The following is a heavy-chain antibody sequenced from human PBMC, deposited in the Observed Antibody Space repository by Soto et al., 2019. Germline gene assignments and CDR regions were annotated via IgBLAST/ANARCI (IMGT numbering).Heavy chain of an antibody. CDR3: ARATFSWFDP. Sequence: QVQLQQSGPGLVRPSQTLSLTCAISGDSVSSNSAAWNWIRQSPSRGLEWLGRTYYRSKWYNDYAVSVKSRIAINPDTSRNHFSLQLNSVTPEDTAVYFCARATFSWFDPWGQGTLVTVSS. CDR1: GDSVSSNSAA. V-gene: IGHV6-1*01. D-gene: IGHD3-3*02. J-gene: IGHJ5*02. CDR2: TYYRSKWYN.